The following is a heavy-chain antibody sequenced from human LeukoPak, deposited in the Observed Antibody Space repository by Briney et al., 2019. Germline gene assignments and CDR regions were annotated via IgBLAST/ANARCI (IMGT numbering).Heavy chain of an antibody. J-gene: IGHJ4*02. CDR1: GFTFSSYG. D-gene: IGHD6-19*01. CDR3: AKDLPAVAGLDY. Sequence: GGSLRLSCAASGFTFSSYGMHWVRQAPGKGLEWVAVISYDGSNKYYADSVKGRFTISRDNSKNTLYLQMNSLGAEDTAVYYCAKDLPAVAGLDYWGQGTLVTVSS. V-gene: IGHV3-30*18. CDR2: ISYDGSNK.